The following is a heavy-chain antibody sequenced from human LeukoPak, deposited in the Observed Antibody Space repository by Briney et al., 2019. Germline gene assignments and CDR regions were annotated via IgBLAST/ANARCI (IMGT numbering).Heavy chain of an antibody. CDR3: AKEYSRTFDY. CDR2: IKQDGSQK. J-gene: IGHJ4*02. CDR1: GFSFSSYW. Sequence: PGGSLRLSCAASGFSFSSYWMSWVRQAPGKGLEWVANIKQDGSQKYYVDSVKGRFTISRDNAKNSLYLQMDSLRAEDSAVYYCAKEYSRTFDYWGQGTLVTVSS. V-gene: IGHV3-7*04. D-gene: IGHD6-13*01.